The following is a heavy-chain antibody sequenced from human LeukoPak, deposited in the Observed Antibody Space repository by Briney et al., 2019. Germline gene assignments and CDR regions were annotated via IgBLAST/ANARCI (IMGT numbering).Heavy chain of an antibody. D-gene: IGHD2-21*01. J-gene: IGHJ4*02. CDR3: ASFYQAYYFDF. V-gene: IGHV4-30-4*01. Sequence: SETLCLTCTVSGGSISSGDYYWSWIRQPPGKGLVWIGYIYYSESTYYNPSLKSRVTISVDTSKNQISLKLSSVTAADTAVYYCASFYQAYYFDFWGQGTLVTVSS. CDR2: IYYSEST. CDR1: GGSISSGDYY.